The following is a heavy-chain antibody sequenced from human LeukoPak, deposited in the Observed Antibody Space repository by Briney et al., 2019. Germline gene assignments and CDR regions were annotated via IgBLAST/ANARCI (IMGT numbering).Heavy chain of an antibody. V-gene: IGHV3-23*01. CDR3: AKDQTLGY. CDR2: ISGRGGST. CDR1: GFTFSSYD. J-gene: IGHJ4*02. D-gene: IGHD7-27*01. Sequence: PGGSLRLSCAASGFTFSSYDMHWVRQAPGKGLECVSAISGRGGSTYYAESVRGRFTISRDNSRNTVSLQMNSLRAEDTAIYFCAKDQTLGYWSQGTLVTVSS.